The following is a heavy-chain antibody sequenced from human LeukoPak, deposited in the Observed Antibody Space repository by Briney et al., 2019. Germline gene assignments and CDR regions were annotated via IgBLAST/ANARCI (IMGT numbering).Heavy chain of an antibody. D-gene: IGHD1-1*01. CDR3: ARSGTTFGPYYYYYYMDV. J-gene: IGHJ6*03. V-gene: IGHV4-39*07. Sequence: TSETLSLTCTVSGGSISSSSYYWGWIRQPPGKGLECIGSVYYSGNTYYNPSLKSRVTISVDTSKNQFSLKLSSVTAADTAVYYCARSGTTFGPYYYYYYMDVWGKGTTVTVSS. CDR1: GGSISSSSYY. CDR2: VYYSGNT.